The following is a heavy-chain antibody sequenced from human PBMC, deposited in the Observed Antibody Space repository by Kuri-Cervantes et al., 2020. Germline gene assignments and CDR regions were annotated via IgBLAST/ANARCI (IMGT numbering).Heavy chain of an antibody. Sequence: GGSLRLSCAASGFTFSSYGMHWVRQAPGRGLEWVAVISSDESHIYYADPVKGRFTISRDSSKNTLYLQMDSLRAEDTAVYYCARGWLGGQGTLVTVSS. D-gene: IGHD6-19*01. CDR3: ARGWL. CDR2: ISSDESHI. V-gene: IGHV3-30*06. J-gene: IGHJ4*02. CDR1: GFTFSSYG.